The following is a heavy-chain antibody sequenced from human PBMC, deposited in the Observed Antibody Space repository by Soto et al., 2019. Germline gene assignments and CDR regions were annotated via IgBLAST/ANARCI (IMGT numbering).Heavy chain of an antibody. V-gene: IGHV4-34*01. CDR3: VRNVLGSATTSFDY. CDR1: GGSFSGYY. J-gene: IGHJ4*02. Sequence: PSETLSLTCAVYGGSFSGYYWSWIRQPPGKGLEWIGEINHSGSTNYNPSLKSRVTISVDTSKNQFSLNLSSVTAADTGVYYCVRNVLGSATTSFDYWGQGTLVTVSS. CDR2: INHSGST. D-gene: IGHD6-19*01.